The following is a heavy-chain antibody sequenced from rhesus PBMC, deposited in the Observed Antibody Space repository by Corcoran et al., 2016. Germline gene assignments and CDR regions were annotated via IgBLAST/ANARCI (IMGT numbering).Heavy chain of an antibody. CDR3: VRHPEHANFEYRFPV. V-gene: IGHV4-127*01. J-gene: IGHJ5-1*01. D-gene: IGHD4-17*01. CDR2: IGGTDGAT. Sequence: QGQLQESGPGLVKPSETLSLTCSVSVYSINSGYGWSWIRQSPGKGLEWIGYIGGTDGATNNNPSLKSRVTISKDTSKNQFSLKLTSVVAADTAVYYCVRHPEHANFEYRFPVWGAGVLVIVSS. CDR1: VYSINSGYG.